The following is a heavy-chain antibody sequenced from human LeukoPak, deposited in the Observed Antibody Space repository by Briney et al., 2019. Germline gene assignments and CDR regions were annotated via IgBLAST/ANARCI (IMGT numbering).Heavy chain of an antibody. Sequence: GGSLRLSCATSGFTFRSYSMNWVRQAPGKGLEWVSYISSGSTTIYYVDSVKGRFTISRDNAKNSLYLQMNSLRAEDPAVYYCARLRRNSDRSGFYYYYDNWGQGTLVTVSS. CDR3: ARLRRNSDRSGFYYYYDN. J-gene: IGHJ4*02. CDR1: GFTFRSYS. CDR2: ISSGSTTI. V-gene: IGHV3-48*01. D-gene: IGHD3-22*01.